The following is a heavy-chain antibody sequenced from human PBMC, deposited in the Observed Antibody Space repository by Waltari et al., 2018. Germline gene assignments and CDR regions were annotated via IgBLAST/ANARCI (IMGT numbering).Heavy chain of an antibody. J-gene: IGHJ3*02. D-gene: IGHD3-16*01. CDR1: VGSINSGDYY. V-gene: IGHV4-30-4*08. CDR2: IYYSGDT. CDR3: ATVGVLIPGNVFDI. Sequence: QVQLQESGPGLVKPSQTLSLICTVPVGSINSGDYYWNWIRQTPGKGLEWIGYIYYSGDTYYNPSLKTRVTMSVDTSKNQFSLNLNSVTATDTAVYYCATVGVLIPGNVFDIWGQGTMVTVSS.